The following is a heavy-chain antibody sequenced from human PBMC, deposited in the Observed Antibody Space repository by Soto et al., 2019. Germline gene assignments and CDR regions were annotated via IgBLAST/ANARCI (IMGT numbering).Heavy chain of an antibody. J-gene: IGHJ2*01. Sequence: QVQLQESGPGQVKPSETLFLTCTVSGGSVSSGTYYWSWIRQPAGKGLEWMGYIYRGSPNHNPSLESRATISVDTSRTQFSLMLSSVTAADTAVYYCSRDQGLGAGYFALWGRGTLVTVSS. CDR2: IYRGSP. D-gene: IGHD7-27*01. V-gene: IGHV4-61*01. CDR3: SRDQGLGAGYFAL. CDR1: GGSVSSGTYY.